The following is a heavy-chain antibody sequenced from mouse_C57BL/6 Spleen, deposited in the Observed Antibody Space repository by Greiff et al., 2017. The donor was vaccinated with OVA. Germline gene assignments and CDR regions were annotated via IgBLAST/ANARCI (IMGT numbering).Heavy chain of an antibody. CDR1: GYTFTSYW. CDR2: IDPSDSET. J-gene: IGHJ1*03. V-gene: IGHV1-52*01. Sequence: QVQLQQPGAELVRPGSSVKLSCKASGYTFTSYWMHWVKQRPIQGLEWIGNIDPSDSETHYNQKFKDKATLTVDKSSSTAYMQLSSLTSEDSAVYDCARVDGYYGYFDVWGTGTTVTVSS. D-gene: IGHD2-3*01. CDR3: ARVDGYYGYFDV.